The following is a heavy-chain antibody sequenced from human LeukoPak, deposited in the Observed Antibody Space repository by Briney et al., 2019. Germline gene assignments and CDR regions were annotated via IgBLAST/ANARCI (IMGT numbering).Heavy chain of an antibody. J-gene: IGHJ6*03. CDR2: ICGSCGST. D-gene: IGHD3-3*01. Sequence: PGGSLRLSCTASGFPFCSYAMSWVRHAPGKGLEGLSSICGSCGSTCYAHSVQGQLPITRVNSNDTMSMQLHRRRAKDMDVYYCAKRSGPTLYYYMDVWGKGNTVTVSS. CDR3: AKRSGPTLYYYMDV. CDR1: GFPFCSYA. V-gene: IGHV3-23*01.